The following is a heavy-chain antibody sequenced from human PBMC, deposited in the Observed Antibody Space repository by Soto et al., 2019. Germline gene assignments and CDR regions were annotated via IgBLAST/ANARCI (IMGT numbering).Heavy chain of an antibody. J-gene: IGHJ2*01. V-gene: IGHV4-34*01. Sequence: QVQLQQWGAGLLKPSETLSLTCAVYGGSFSGYYWSWIRQPPGKGLEWIGEINHSGSTNYNPSLRSRVTNSETTPKNKFPRKLGFVTAADTAVYYWAREDLIRTIFGTRHYWYFDLWGRGTLVTVSS. D-gene: IGHD3-3*01. CDR1: GGSFSGYY. CDR3: AREDLIRTIFGTRHYWYFDL. CDR2: INHSGST.